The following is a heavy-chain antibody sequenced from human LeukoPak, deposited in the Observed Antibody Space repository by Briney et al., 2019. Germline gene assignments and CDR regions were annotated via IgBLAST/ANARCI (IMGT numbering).Heavy chain of an antibody. J-gene: IGHJ3*02. CDR1: GFTFDDYA. CDR2: ISWNSNSI. D-gene: IGHD3-10*01. Sequence: PGGSLRLSCAASGFTFDDYAMHWVRHAPGKGLEWVSGISWNSNSIGYADSVKGRFTISRDNAKNSLYLQMNSLRAEDTALYYCAKDRVAWFEAFDIWGQGTMVTVSS. V-gene: IGHV3-9*01. CDR3: AKDRVAWFEAFDI.